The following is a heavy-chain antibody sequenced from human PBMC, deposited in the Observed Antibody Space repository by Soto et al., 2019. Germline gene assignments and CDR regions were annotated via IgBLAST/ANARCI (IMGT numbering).Heavy chain of an antibody. Sequence: PGGSLRLSCAASGFTFSSYAMSWVRQAPGKGLEWVSAISGSGGSTYYADSVKGRFTISRDNSKNTLYLQMNSLRAEDTAAYYCAKVPTVAGNSVYYGMDVWGQGTTVTVSS. CDR2: ISGSGGST. V-gene: IGHV3-23*01. D-gene: IGHD6-19*01. CDR1: GFTFSSYA. CDR3: AKVPTVAGNSVYYGMDV. J-gene: IGHJ6*02.